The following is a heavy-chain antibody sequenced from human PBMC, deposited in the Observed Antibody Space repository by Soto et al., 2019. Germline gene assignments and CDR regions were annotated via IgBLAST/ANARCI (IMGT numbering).Heavy chain of an antibody. V-gene: IGHV1-69*01. CDR3: VREDDTTGSYSWFDP. CDR1: GAAFNTIT. D-gene: IGHD3-9*01. CDR2: CVPVFGSA. J-gene: IGHJ5*02. Sequence: QVQLVQSGAEVKKPGSSVMVSCKASGAAFNTITINWVRQAPGQGLEWMGGCVPVFGSATYAQKFKGRVAITADASTSTFYMELSRLNSADTALYYCVREDDTTGSYSWFDPWGKGTLVTVSS.